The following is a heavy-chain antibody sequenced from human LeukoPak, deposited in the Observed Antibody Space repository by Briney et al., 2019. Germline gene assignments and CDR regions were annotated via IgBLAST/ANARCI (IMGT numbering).Heavy chain of an antibody. CDR3: ARARDPYYDSSGYWSYYYGMDV. CDR2: ISAYNGNT. D-gene: IGHD3-22*01. Sequence: GASVKVSCKASGYTFTSYGISWVRQAPGQGLEWMGWISAYNGNTNYAQKLQGRVTMTTDTSTSTAYMELRSLRSDDTAVYYCARARDPYYDSSGYWSYYYGMDVWGQGTTVTVSS. V-gene: IGHV1-18*01. J-gene: IGHJ6*02. CDR1: GYTFTSYG.